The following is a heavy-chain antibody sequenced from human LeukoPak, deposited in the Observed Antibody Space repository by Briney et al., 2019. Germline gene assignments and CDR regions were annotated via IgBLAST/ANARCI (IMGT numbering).Heavy chain of an antibody. J-gene: IGHJ4*02. D-gene: IGHD3-10*01. V-gene: IGHV3-7*01. CDR1: GFTFSSYW. Sequence: GGSLRLSCAASGFTFSSYWMSWVRQAPGKGLEWVASIKEDGSRADYVDSVRGRFTVSRDNTKNSLFLQMNSLRVDDAAVYYCASDRAFSQFDYWGQGTLVTVSS. CDR3: ASDRAFSQFDY. CDR2: IKEDGSRA.